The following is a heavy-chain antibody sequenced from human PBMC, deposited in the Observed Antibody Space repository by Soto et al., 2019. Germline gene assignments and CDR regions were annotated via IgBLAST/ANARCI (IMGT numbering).Heavy chain of an antibody. CDR1: GFTFSDYY. D-gene: IGHD6-13*01. J-gene: IGHJ6*02. CDR3: ARTPGIAAAGSYYYYGMDV. CDR2: ISSSGSTI. Sequence: PGGSLRLSCAASGFTFSDYYMSWIRQAPGKGLEWVSYISSSGSTIYYADSVKGRFTISRDNAKNSLYLQMNSLRAEDTAVYYCARTPGIAAAGSYYYYGMDVWGQGTTVTVSS. V-gene: IGHV3-11*01.